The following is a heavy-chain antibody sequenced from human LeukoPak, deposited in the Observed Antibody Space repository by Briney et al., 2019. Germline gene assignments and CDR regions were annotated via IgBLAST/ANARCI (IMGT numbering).Heavy chain of an antibody. D-gene: IGHD2-2*01. Sequence: SETLSLTCAVYGGSFSGYYWSWIRQPPGKGLEWIGEINHSGSTNYNPPLKSRVTISVDTSKNQFSLKLSSVTAADTAVYYCARAPYCSSTSCYSGPSYFDYWGQGTLVTVSS. V-gene: IGHV4-34*01. J-gene: IGHJ4*02. CDR2: INHSGST. CDR1: GGSFSGYY. CDR3: ARAPYCSSTSCYSGPSYFDY.